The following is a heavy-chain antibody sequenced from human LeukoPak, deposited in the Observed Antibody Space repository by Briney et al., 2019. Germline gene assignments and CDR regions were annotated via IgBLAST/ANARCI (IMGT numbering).Heavy chain of an antibody. CDR3: ARGVAGTNWFDP. V-gene: IGHV1-46*01. J-gene: IGHJ5*02. CDR2: INPSGGST. CDR1: GYTFTSYY. D-gene: IGHD6-19*01. Sequence: ASVKVSCKASGYTFTSYYMHWVRQAPGQGLEWMGIINPSGGSTSYAQKFQGRVTMTRDMSTSTVYMELSSLRSDDTAVYYCARGVAGTNWFDPWGQGTLVTVSS.